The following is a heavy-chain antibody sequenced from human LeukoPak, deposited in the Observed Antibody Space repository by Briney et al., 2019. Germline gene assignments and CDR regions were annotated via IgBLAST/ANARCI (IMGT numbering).Heavy chain of an antibody. CDR3: ARADSSGYSIFGY. Sequence: PSETLSLTCTVSGASISGSYWNWVRQPPGRGLEWIGYVYSSGSTDYNPSLESRVTISADTSKNQLSLKLTSVTAADTAVYYCARADSSGYSIFGYWGQGTLVTVSS. CDR1: GASISGSY. V-gene: IGHV4-59*01. CDR2: VYSSGST. D-gene: IGHD3-22*01. J-gene: IGHJ4*02.